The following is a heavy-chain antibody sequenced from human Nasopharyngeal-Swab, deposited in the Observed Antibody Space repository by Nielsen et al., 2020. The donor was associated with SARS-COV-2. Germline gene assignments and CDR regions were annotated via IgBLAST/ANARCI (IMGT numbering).Heavy chain of an antibody. CDR1: GCTLTELT. CDR2: FEHEDGET. J-gene: IGHJ4*02. Sequence: ASVNVSCQVFGCTLTELTMHWVRQAPGKGLEWMGGFEHEDGETIYAQKFQGRVTMTEDTSTDTAYMELSSLRSEDTAVYYCATGVAVAGRTHFVDYWGQGTLVTVSS. V-gene: IGHV1-24*01. D-gene: IGHD6-19*01. CDR3: ATGVAVAGRTHFVDY.